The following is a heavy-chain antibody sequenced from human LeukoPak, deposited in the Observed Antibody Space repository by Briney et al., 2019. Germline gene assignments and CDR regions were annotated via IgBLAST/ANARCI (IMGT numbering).Heavy chain of an antibody. J-gene: IGHJ4*02. V-gene: IGHV4-59*08. CDR2: IYYSGST. Sequence: SETLSLTCTVSGGSISSYYWSWIRQPPGKGLEWIGYIYYSGSTNCNPSLKSRVTISVDTSKNQFSLKLSSVTAADTAVYYCARSKGPYGDYGYWGQGTLVTVSS. CDR1: GGSISSYY. CDR3: ARSKGPYGDYGY. D-gene: IGHD4-17*01.